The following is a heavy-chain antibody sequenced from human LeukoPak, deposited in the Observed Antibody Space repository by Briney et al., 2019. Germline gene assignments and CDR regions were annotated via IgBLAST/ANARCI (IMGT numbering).Heavy chain of an antibody. CDR2: ISSSSSYI. J-gene: IGHJ4*02. D-gene: IGHD4-17*01. Sequence: GGSLRLSCAASGFTFSSYSKNWVRQAPGKGLEWVSSISSSSSYIYYADSVKGRFTISRDNAKNSLYLQMNSLRAEDTAVYYCARDLTVTTSYWGQGTLVTVSS. V-gene: IGHV3-21*01. CDR1: GFTFSSYS. CDR3: ARDLTVTTSY.